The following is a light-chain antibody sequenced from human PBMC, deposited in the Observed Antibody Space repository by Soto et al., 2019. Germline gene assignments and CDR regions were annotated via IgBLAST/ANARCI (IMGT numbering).Light chain of an antibody. V-gene: IGLV2-14*01. Sequence: PVLTQPASVSGSPGQAITISCTGTSSDVGRYNTVSWYQHHPGKAPKLIIYEVTHRPAGISDRFSASKSGNTASLTISGLQAEDEADYYCNSLRVNHLYVFGSGTKVTVL. CDR3: NSLRVNHLYV. J-gene: IGLJ1*01. CDR2: EVT. CDR1: SSDVGRYNT.